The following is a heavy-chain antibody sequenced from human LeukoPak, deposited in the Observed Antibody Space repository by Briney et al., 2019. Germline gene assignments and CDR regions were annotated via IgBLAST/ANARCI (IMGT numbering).Heavy chain of an antibody. V-gene: IGHV4-59*01. Sequence: SETLSLTCTVSGASFSNYYWSWIRQPPGKGLEWIGYFSYSGSTNYNPSLKSRVTISVDTSKNQFSLKLSSVTAADTAVYYCARGPLDSGYTYFDYWGQGTLVSVAS. D-gene: IGHD5-12*01. CDR1: GASFSNYY. J-gene: IGHJ4*02. CDR3: ARGPLDSGYTYFDY. CDR2: FSYSGST.